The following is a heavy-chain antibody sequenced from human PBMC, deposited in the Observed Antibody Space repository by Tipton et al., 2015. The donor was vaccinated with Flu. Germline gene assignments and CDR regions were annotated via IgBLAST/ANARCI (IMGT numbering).Heavy chain of an antibody. D-gene: IGHD4-11*01. Sequence: LRLSCSVSGDSLGSSFYWAWIRQPPGRGLEWIANVHTSAGTYYNSSLKSRVTLSVDRSKNQFSLRLASVTAADTAVYFCARRDFSNYVSDPKNWFDSWGQGILVTVSS. CDR3: ARRDFSNYVSDPKNWFDS. CDR2: VHTSAGT. J-gene: IGHJ5*01. V-gene: IGHV4-38-2*01. CDR1: GDSLGSSFY.